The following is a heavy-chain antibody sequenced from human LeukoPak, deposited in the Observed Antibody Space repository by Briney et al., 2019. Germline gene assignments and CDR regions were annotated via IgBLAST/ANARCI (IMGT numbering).Heavy chain of an antibody. D-gene: IGHD2-2*01. J-gene: IGHJ5*02. CDR3: ARDPSAVPTAVNWFDP. V-gene: IGHV3-21*06. Sequence: GGSLRLSCVASGFSFSSYSMDWVRQAPGKGLEWVSSISSTSTYIYYTDSVKGRFTISRDNAKNSLYLQMDSLRAEDTAVYYCARDPSAVPTAVNWFDPWGQGTLVTVSS. CDR2: ISSTSTYI. CDR1: GFSFSSYS.